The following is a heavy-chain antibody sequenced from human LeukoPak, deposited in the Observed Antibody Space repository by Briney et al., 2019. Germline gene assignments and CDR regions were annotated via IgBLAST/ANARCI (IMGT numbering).Heavy chain of an antibody. CDR1: GYTFTSYD. CDR3: ARDPNYSGSSAFDI. J-gene: IGHJ3*02. V-gene: IGHV1-8*01. CDR2: MNPNSGNT. D-gene: IGHD3-10*01. Sequence: ASVKVSCKASGYTFTSYDINWVRQATGQGLEWMGWMNPNSGNTGYSQKFQARVTMTTDTSTSTAYMELRSLRSDDTAVYYCARDPNYSGSSAFDIWGQGTMVTVSS.